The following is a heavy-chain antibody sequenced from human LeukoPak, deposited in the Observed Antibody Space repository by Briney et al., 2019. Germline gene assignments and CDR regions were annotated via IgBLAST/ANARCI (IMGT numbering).Heavy chain of an antibody. CDR2: IYYSGST. J-gene: IGHJ3*02. CDR3: ARVFAMMVDPRSAFDI. CDR1: GGSISSSSYY. V-gene: IGHV4-39*07. D-gene: IGHD3-22*01. Sequence: SETLSLTCTVSGGSISSSSYYWGWIRQPPGKGLEWIGSIYYSGSTYYNPSLKSRVTISVDTSKNQFSLKLSSVTAADTAMYYCARVFAMMVDPRSAFDIWGQGTMVTVSS.